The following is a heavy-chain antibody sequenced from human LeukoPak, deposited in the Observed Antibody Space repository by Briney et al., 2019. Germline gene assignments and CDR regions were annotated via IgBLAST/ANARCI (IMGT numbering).Heavy chain of an antibody. V-gene: IGHV4-59*01. D-gene: IGHD5-12*01. CDR1: GGSISSYY. CDR2: IYYSGST. Sequence: SETLSLTCTVSGGSISSYYWSWIRQPPGKGLEWIGYIYYSGSTNYNPSRKSRVTIKVDTSKNQFSLKLSSVPAADTAVYYCARYVDIVATIKHAFDIWGQGTMVTVSS. CDR3: ARYVDIVATIKHAFDI. J-gene: IGHJ3*02.